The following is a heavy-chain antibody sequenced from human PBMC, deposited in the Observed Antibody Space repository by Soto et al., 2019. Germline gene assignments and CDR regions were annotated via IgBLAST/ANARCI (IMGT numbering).Heavy chain of an antibody. J-gene: IGHJ4*02. CDR2: ISANGVTK. Sequence: PVGSLRLSCAASGFSFSSYEMNWVRQAPGKGLEWVSYISANGVTKYYEDSVMGRFTISRDNAKNSLYLQMNSLRAEDTAVYYCVRDLGYCSSITCDDSWGQGTLVTVSS. D-gene: IGHD2-2*01. CDR1: GFSFSSYE. CDR3: VRDLGYCSSITCDDS. V-gene: IGHV3-48*03.